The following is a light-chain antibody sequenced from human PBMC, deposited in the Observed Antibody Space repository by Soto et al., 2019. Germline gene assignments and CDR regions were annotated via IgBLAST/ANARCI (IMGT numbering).Light chain of an antibody. CDR3: QHRSSWPRS. J-gene: IGKJ1*01. CDR2: DAA. V-gene: IGKV3-11*01. CDR1: QSVGTY. Sequence: DIVLTQSPATLSLSPGDRATLSCRASQSVGTYLAWYKQQPGQAPRLLIHDAAYRASGIPERFRGSGSGTAFSLSISRLEPEDFAVYFCQHRSSWPRSFGRGTKVEV.